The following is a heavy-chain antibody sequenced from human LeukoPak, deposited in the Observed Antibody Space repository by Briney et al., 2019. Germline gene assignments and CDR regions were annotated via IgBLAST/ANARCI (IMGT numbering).Heavy chain of an antibody. CDR2: ISYDGSNK. J-gene: IGHJ4*02. CDR1: GFTFSTCA. CDR3: AREANYDILTGYPFGY. Sequence: GGSLRLFCAASGFTFSTCAMHWVRQAPGKGLEWVAIISYDGSNKYYAASVKGRFTISRDNSKNTLYLQMNSLRAEDTAVYYCAREANYDILTGYPFGYWGQGTLVTVSS. V-gene: IGHV3-30-3*01. D-gene: IGHD3-9*01.